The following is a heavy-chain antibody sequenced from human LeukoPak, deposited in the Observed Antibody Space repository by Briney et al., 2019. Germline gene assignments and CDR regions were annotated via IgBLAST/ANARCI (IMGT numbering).Heavy chain of an antibody. Sequence: SETLSLTCAVYGESFSAYSWNWIRQSLEKGLEWIGQINHSGSTNYTPSLKNRVTISVDTSKNHTSKRQFSLKLNSVTAADTAVYCTRERSTPGINWFDPWGQGTLVTVSS. D-gene: IGHD1-1*01. J-gene: IGHJ5*02. CDR1: GESFSAYS. V-gene: IGHV4-34*01. CDR2: INHSGST. CDR3: RERSTPGINWFDP.